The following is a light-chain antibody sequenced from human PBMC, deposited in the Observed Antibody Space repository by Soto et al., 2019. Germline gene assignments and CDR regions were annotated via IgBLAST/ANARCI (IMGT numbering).Light chain of an antibody. Sequence: EIVMTQSPATLSVSPGERATLSCRASQSVSSKLAWYQQKPGQGPRLLIYGASTRATGIPARFSGSGSETEFTLTISSLQSEDFAVYYCQHYSTWLWTFGQGTKAEIK. CDR3: QHYSTWLWT. CDR2: GAS. J-gene: IGKJ1*01. V-gene: IGKV3-15*01. CDR1: QSVSSK.